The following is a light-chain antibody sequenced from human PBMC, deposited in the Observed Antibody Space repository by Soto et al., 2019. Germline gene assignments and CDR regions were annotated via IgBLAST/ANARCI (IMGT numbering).Light chain of an antibody. CDR3: QQYDNLPIT. CDR2: DAF. CDR1: QGISSW. Sequence: DIQMTQSPSSVSASVGDRVTITCRASQGISSWLAWYQQKPGKAPKLLIYDAFNLETGVPSRFSGSGSGTDFTFTISSLQPEDIATDDCQQYDNLPITFGQGTRLEIK. V-gene: IGKV1-33*01. J-gene: IGKJ5*01.